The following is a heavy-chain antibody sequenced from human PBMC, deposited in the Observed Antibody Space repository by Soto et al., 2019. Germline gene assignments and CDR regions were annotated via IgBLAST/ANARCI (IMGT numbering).Heavy chain of an antibody. Sequence: EVQLVESGGGLVQPGGSLRLSCAASGFTVSTNYMTWVRQAPGKGLEWVSVMFYGGSTYYAASVKGRFTISRDDSKNTLCLQVNSRSAEDSAVYYCATTGMGLTLYYYYHGMDVWGQGTTVTVSS. CDR1: GFTVSTNY. D-gene: IGHD1-26*01. CDR3: ATTGMGLTLYYYYHGMDV. CDR2: MFYGGST. J-gene: IGHJ6*02. V-gene: IGHV3-66*01.